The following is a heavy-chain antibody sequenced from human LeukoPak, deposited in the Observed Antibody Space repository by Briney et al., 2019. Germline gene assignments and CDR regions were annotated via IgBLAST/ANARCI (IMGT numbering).Heavy chain of an antibody. V-gene: IGHV1-8*01. CDR1: GYTFTSYD. CDR2: MNPNSGNT. J-gene: IGHJ5*02. CDR3: ARSRGLRFLEWLYQYNWFDP. Sequence: GASVKVSCKASGYTFTSYDIHWVRQATGQGLEWMGWMNPNSGNTGYAQKFQGRVTMTRNASISTAYMELSSLRSEDTAVYYCARSRGLRFLEWLYQYNWFDPWGQETLVTVSS. D-gene: IGHD3-3*01.